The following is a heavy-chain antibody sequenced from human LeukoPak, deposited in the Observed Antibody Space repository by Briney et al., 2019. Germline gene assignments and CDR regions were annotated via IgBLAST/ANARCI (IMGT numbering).Heavy chain of an antibody. J-gene: IGHJ3*02. D-gene: IGHD2-2*01. Sequence: SETLSLTCTVSGGSISSSSYYWGWIRQPPGKGLEWIGSIYYSGSTYYNPSLKSRVTISVDTSKNQFSLKLSSVTAADTAVYYCARGVVPAAMLHAFDIWGQGTMVTVSS. CDR2: IYYSGST. CDR1: GGSISSSSYY. CDR3: ARGVVPAAMLHAFDI. V-gene: IGHV4-39*07.